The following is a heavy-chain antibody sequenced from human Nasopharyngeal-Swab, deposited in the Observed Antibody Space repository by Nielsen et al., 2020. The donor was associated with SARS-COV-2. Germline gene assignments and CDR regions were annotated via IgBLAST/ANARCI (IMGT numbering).Heavy chain of an antibody. Sequence: GGSLRLSCAASGFTFSGSAMHWVRQASGKGLEWVGRIRSKANSHATAYAASVKGRFTISRDDSKNTAYLQMNSLKTEDTAVYYCTGGVTMVRHWGQGTLVTVSS. J-gene: IGHJ4*02. CDR3: TGGVTMVRH. D-gene: IGHD3-10*01. CDR1: GFTFSGSA. V-gene: IGHV3-73*01. CDR2: IRSKANSHAT.